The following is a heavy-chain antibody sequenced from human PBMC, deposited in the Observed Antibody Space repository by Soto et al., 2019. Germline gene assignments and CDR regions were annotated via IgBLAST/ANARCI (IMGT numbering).Heavy chain of an antibody. Sequence: SETLSLTCAVYGGSFSGYYWSWIRQPPGKGLEWIGEINHSGSTNYNPSLKSRVTISVDTSKNQFSLKLSSVTAADTAVYYCASLSSSWYNWFDPWGQGTLVTVPS. CDR3: ASLSSSWYNWFDP. CDR2: INHSGST. V-gene: IGHV4-34*01. J-gene: IGHJ5*02. D-gene: IGHD6-13*01. CDR1: GGSFSGYY.